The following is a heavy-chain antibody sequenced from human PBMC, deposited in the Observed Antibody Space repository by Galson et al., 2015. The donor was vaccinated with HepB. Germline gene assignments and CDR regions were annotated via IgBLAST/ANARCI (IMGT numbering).Heavy chain of an antibody. CDR2: ISSSSSYT. Sequence: SLRLSCAASGFTFGDYYMSWIRQAPGKGLEWVSYISSSSSYTNYADSVKGRSTISRDNAKNSLYLQMNSLRAEDTAVYYCARGGSSGDYWGQGTLVTVSS. V-gene: IGHV3-11*06. CDR1: GFTFGDYY. CDR3: ARGGSSGDY. J-gene: IGHJ4*02. D-gene: IGHD6-19*01.